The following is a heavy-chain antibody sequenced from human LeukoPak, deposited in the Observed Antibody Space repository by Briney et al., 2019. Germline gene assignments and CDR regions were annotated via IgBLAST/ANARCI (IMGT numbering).Heavy chain of an antibody. CDR3: ARDGGFGGYYRKLFDY. CDR2: ISGSGGST. J-gene: IGHJ4*02. Sequence: PGGSLRLSCAASGFTFVSYNMNWVRQAPGKGLEWVSAISGSGGSTYYADSVKGRFTISRDNSRNTLYLQMNSLRAEDAAVYYCARDGGFGGYYRKLFDYWGQGTLVTVSS. CDR1: GFTFVSYN. V-gene: IGHV3-23*01. D-gene: IGHD3-3*01.